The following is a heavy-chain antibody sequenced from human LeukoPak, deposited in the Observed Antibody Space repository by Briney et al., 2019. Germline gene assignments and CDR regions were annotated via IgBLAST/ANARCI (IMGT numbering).Heavy chain of an antibody. CDR3: STLTSRGLSDS. D-gene: IGHD1-20*01. V-gene: IGHV3-15*07. J-gene: IGHJ4*02. Sequence: GGSLRLSCAASGFTFTNAWMNWVRQAPGKGLEWVGRIKSKADGGTIDYAAPVKGRFTFSRDDSKNMLYLQINSLKSEDTAVYYCSTLTSRGLSDSWGQGTLVTVSS. CDR2: IKSKADGGTI. CDR1: GFTFTNAW.